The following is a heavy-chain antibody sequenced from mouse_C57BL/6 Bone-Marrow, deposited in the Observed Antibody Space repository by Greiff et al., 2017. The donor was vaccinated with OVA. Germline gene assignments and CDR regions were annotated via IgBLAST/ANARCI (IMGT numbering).Heavy chain of an antibody. D-gene: IGHD1-1*01. V-gene: IGHV7-3*01. CDR2: IRNKANGYTT. CDR1: GFTFTDYY. CDR3: ARCGITTVVVDY. J-gene: IGHJ2*01. Sequence: EVKLVESGGGLVQPGGSLSLSCAASGFTFTDYYMSWVRQPPGTALEWLGFIRNKANGYTTEYSASVKGRFTISRDNSQSILYLHMNALRAEDSATYYCARCGITTVVVDYWGQGTTLTVSS.